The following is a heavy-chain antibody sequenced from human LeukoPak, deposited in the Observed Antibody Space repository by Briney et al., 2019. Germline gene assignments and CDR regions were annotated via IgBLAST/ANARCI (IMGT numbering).Heavy chain of an antibody. CDR2: INHSGST. V-gene: IGHV4-34*01. J-gene: IGHJ5*02. Sequence: SETLSLTCAVYGGSFSGYYWSWIRQPPGKGLEWIGEINHSGSTNYNPSLKSRVTISVDTSKNQFSLKLSSVTAADTAVYYCARGLTTVSSYNWFDPWGQGTLVTVSS. CDR1: GGSFSGYY. CDR3: ARGLTTVSSYNWFDP. D-gene: IGHD4-11*01.